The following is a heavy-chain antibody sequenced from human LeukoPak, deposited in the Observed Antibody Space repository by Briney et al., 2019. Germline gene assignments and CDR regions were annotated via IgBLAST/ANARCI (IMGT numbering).Heavy chain of an antibody. CDR1: GFTFSSYG. Sequence: PGGSLRLSCAASGFTFSSYGMHWVRQAPGKGLEWVAFIRYDGSNKYYADSVKGRFTISRDNSKNTLYLQMNSLRAEDTAVYYCAKKFGSGSPLTLFDYWGQGTLVTVSS. J-gene: IGHJ4*02. CDR2: IRYDGSNK. V-gene: IGHV3-30*02. D-gene: IGHD3-10*01. CDR3: AKKFGSGSPLTLFDY.